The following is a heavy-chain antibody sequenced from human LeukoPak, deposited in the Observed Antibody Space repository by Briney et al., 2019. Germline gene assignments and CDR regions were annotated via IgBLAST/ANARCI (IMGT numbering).Heavy chain of an antibody. V-gene: IGHV3-23*01. CDR1: GITFSSYA. D-gene: IGHD4-23*01. Sequence: GGSLRLSCAVSGITFSSYATSWVRQAPGKGLEWVSAISGNGGSAYYADSVKGRFTISRDNSKNTLYLQMNSLRAEDTAVYYCARSTVATRFDYWGQGTLVTVSS. J-gene: IGHJ4*02. CDR3: ARSTVATRFDY. CDR2: ISGNGGSA.